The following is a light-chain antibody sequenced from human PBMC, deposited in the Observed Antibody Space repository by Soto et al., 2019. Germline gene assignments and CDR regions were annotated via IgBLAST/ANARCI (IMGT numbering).Light chain of an antibody. J-gene: IGLJ1*01. CDR1: SSDVGGYDY. CDR2: EVS. V-gene: IGLV2-8*01. CDR3: SSYAGGKNFYV. Sequence: QSALAQPPSASGSPGQTVTISCAGTSSDVGGYDYVSWYQQHPGEAPKLIIYEVSKRPSGVPDRFSGSKSGNTASLTVSGLQAEDEADYHCSSYAGGKNFYVFGTGTKVT.